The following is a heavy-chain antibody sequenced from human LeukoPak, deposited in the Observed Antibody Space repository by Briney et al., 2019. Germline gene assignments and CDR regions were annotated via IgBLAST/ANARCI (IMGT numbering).Heavy chain of an antibody. CDR1: GGSVSSGNYH. J-gene: IGHJ4*02. Sequence: SETLSLTCTVSGGSVSSGNYHWSWIRQAPGKGLEWIGHNGNTNYNPSLKSRVTISIDTSKNQFPLNLNTVTAADTAVYYCATYYGGVGGRGHWGPGTLVTVSS. V-gene: IGHV4-61*01. CDR3: ATYYGGVGGRGH. CDR2: HNGNT. D-gene: IGHD2-21*01.